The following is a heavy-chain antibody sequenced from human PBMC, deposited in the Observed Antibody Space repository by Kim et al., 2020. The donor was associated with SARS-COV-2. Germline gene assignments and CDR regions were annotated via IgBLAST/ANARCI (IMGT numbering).Heavy chain of an antibody. CDR3: VRYVWGTYRYFDY. D-gene: IGHD3-16*02. V-gene: IGHV3-23*03. Sequence: ADPCRGRFTISRDNSANTLFLQMNSLSAEDTAIYYCVRYVWGTYRYFDYWGQGTLVTVSS. J-gene: IGHJ4*02.